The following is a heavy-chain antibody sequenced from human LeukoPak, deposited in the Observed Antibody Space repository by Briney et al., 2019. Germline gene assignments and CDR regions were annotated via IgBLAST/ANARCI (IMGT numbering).Heavy chain of an antibody. J-gene: IGHJ6*03. CDR3: ARGLGIDYYYYMDV. Sequence: PGGXLRLSCAASGFTFSSYSMNWVRQAPGKGLEWVSSISSSSSYIYYADSVKGRFTISRDNAKNSLYLQMNSLRAEDTAVYYCARGLGIDYYYYMDVWGKGTTVTVSS. CDR1: GFTFSSYS. CDR2: ISSSSSYI. D-gene: IGHD6-19*01. V-gene: IGHV3-21*01.